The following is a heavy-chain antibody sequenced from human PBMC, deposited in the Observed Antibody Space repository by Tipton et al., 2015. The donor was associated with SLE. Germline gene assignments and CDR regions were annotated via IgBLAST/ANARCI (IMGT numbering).Heavy chain of an antibody. J-gene: IGHJ4*02. D-gene: IGHD5-18*01. V-gene: IGHV4-39*01. CDR2: VYYTGTT. CDR1: GGYISISSFY. CDR3: ARWRGYGPSFDY. Sequence: TLSLTCTLSGGYISISSFYWGWIRQPPGKGLEWIASVYYTGTTYYKPSLKSRVTISVDTSRIRFSLRVTSVTAADTAVYYCARWRGYGPSFDYWGQGTLVTVSS.